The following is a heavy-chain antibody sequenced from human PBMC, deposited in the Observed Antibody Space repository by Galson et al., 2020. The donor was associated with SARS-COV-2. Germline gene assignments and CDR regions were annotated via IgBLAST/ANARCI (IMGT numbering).Heavy chain of an antibody. CDR1: GGSISSYY. D-gene: IGHD3-10*01. CDR2: IYYSGST. CDR3: ARVRFGELFTGYYYYGMDV. Sequence: SETLSLTCTVSGGSISSYYWSWIRQPPGKGLEWIGYIYYSGSTKYNPSLKSRVTISVDTSKNQFPLKLSSVTAADTAVYCCARVRFGELFTGYYYYGMDVWGQGTTVTVSS. J-gene: IGHJ6*02. V-gene: IGHV4-59*13.